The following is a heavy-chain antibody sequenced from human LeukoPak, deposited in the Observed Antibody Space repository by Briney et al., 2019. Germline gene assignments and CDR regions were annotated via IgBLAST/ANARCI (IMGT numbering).Heavy chain of an antibody. CDR2: ISWNSGSI. D-gene: IGHD3-10*01. V-gene: IGHV3-9*01. Sequence: GGSLRLSCAASGFTFDDYAMHWVRQAPGKGLEWVSGISWNSGSIGYADSVKGRFTISRDNAKNSLYLQMNSLRAEDTALYYCAKDWMLGVLSGSYVPYYFDYWGQGTLVTVSS. CDR3: AKDWMLGVLSGSYVPYYFDY. CDR1: GFTFDDYA. J-gene: IGHJ4*02.